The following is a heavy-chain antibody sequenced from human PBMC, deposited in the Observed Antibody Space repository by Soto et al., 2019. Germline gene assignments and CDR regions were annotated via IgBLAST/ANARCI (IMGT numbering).Heavy chain of an antibody. D-gene: IGHD3-3*01. CDR3: KKDRFLLIMTFGVPTY. Sequence: EVELLESGGGLVQPGRSLRLSCAASGFTFDDYVLYWVRQAPGKGLEWVSGISWNSGSIGYADSVKGRFTISRDNAKKSLYLQMNSLSPEYRALYYGKKDRFLLIMTFGVPTYGGEEPLVPVP. CDR2: ISWNSGSI. J-gene: IGHJ4*02. V-gene: IGHV3-9*01. CDR1: GFTFDDYV.